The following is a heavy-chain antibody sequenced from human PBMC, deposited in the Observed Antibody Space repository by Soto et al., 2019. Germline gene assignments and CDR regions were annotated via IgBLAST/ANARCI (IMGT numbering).Heavy chain of an antibody. CDR3: ALGSWSGETFDI. V-gene: IGHV1-69*02. CDR1: GGTFNVYT. Sequence: QVQLVQSGAEVKKPGSSVKVSCKASGGTFNVYTIIWVRQAPGQGLEWMGRIIPMLAITNYAQRFQGRVNRTADTSTTAADMELSSLASEDTAVYYCALGSWSGETFDIWGQGTLVTVSS. D-gene: IGHD6-13*01. CDR2: IIPMLAIT. J-gene: IGHJ3*02.